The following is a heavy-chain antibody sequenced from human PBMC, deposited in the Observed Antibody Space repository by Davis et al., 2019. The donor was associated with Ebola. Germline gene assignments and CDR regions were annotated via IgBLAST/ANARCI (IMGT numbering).Heavy chain of an antibody. CDR1: GFTFDDYA. J-gene: IGHJ5*02. V-gene: IGHV3-9*01. CDR2: ISWNSGSI. CDR3: ARDRYGDYELDP. D-gene: IGHD4-17*01. Sequence: SLKISCAASGFTFDDYAMHWVRQAPGKGLEWVSGISWNSGSIGYADSVKGRFTISRDNAKNSLYLQMNSLRAEDTAVYYCARDRYGDYELDPWGQGTLVTVSS.